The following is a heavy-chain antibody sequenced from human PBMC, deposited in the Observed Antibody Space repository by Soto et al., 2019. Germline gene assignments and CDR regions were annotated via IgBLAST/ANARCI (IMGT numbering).Heavy chain of an antibody. CDR3: VREGLPYCPHTRCQHPHDF. V-gene: IGHV3-74*01. J-gene: IGHJ4*02. D-gene: IGHD2-2*01. Sequence: GGSLRLSCAASGFSFRDHWMHWVRQAPGKGLVWLSRLDGDGNGATYADSVEGRFTISRDNAKNTLYLQMDSLRAEDSAVYYCVREGLPYCPHTRCQHPHDFWGQGTLVTVSS. CDR1: GFSFRDHW. CDR2: LDGDGNGA.